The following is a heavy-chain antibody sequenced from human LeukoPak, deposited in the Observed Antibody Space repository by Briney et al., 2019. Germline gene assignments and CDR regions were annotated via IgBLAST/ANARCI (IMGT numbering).Heavy chain of an antibody. CDR2: ISYDGSNK. V-gene: IGHV3-30*03. Sequence: PRGSLRLSCAASGFTFSSYGMHWVRQAPGKGLEWVAVISYDGSNKYYADSVKGRFTISRDNSKNTLYLQMNSLRAEDTAVYYCAGPSTESPGGYWGQGTLVTVSS. CDR3: AGPSTESPGGY. CDR1: GFTFSSYG. D-gene: IGHD2-8*02. J-gene: IGHJ4*02.